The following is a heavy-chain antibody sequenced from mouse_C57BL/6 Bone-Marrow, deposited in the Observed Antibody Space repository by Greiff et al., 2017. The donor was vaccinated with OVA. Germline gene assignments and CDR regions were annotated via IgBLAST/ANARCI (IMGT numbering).Heavy chain of an antibody. J-gene: IGHJ3*01. V-gene: IGHV1-42*01. CDR3: ARGGFTTELSY. CDR2: INPSTGGT. D-gene: IGHD1-1*01. CDR1: GYSFTGYY. Sequence: VQLKESGPELVKPGASVKISCKASGYSFTGYYMNWVKQSPEKSLEWIGEINPSTGGTTYNQKFKAKATLTVDKSSSTAYMQLKSLTSEDSAVYYCARGGFTTELSYWGQGTLVTVSA.